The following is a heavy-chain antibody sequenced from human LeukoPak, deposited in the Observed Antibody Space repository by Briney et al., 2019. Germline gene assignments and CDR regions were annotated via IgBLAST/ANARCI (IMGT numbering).Heavy chain of an antibody. Sequence: PSETLSLTRTVSGGSISSSSYYWGWIRQPPEKGLEWIGSIYYSGSTYYNPSLKSRVTISVDTSKNQFSLKLSSVTAADTAVYYCAQYSYGYWGQGTLVTVSS. CDR3: AQYSYGY. V-gene: IGHV4-39*01. CDR1: GGSISSSSYY. D-gene: IGHD5-18*01. CDR2: IYYSGST. J-gene: IGHJ4*02.